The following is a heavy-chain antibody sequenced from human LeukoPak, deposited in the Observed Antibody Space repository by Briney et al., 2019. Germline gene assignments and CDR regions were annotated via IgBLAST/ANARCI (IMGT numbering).Heavy chain of an antibody. D-gene: IGHD4-23*01. Sequence: GGSLRLSCAASGFTFSTYAMTWVRQAPGRGLEWVSTISGSGGSTYYAESVKGRLTISRDNSKNTLYLQMNSLRAEDTAIYYCAREGGDLRWKNRFDFWGQGTLVTVSS. V-gene: IGHV3-23*01. CDR3: AREGGDLRWKNRFDF. J-gene: IGHJ4*02. CDR1: GFTFSTYA. CDR2: ISGSGGST.